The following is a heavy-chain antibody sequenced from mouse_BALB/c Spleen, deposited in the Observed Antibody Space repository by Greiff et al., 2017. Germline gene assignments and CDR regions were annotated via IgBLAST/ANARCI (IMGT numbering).Heavy chain of an antibody. CDR2: ISSGSSTI. CDR1: GFTFSSFG. CDR3: AREGEAGFAY. Sequence: EVKLMESGGGLVQPGGSRKLSCAASGFTFSSFGMHWVRQAPEKGLEWVAYISSGSSTIYYADTVKGRFTISRDNPKNTLFLQMTSLRSEDTAMYYCAREGEAGFAYWGQGTLVTVSA. V-gene: IGHV5-17*02. J-gene: IGHJ3*01.